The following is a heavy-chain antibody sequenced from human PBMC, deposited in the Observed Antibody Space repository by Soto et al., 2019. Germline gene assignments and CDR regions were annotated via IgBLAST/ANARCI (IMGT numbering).Heavy chain of an antibody. CDR1: GFTFSSYG. Sequence: GGSLRLSCAASGFTFSSYGMHWVRQAPGKGLEWVAVIWYDGSNKYYADSVKGRFTISRDNSKNTLYLQMNSLRAEDTAVYYCARTQMAAAAGTVYYYYGMDVWGQRTTVTVSS. CDR2: IWYDGSNK. V-gene: IGHV3-33*01. D-gene: IGHD6-13*01. CDR3: ARTQMAAAAGTVYYYYGMDV. J-gene: IGHJ6*02.